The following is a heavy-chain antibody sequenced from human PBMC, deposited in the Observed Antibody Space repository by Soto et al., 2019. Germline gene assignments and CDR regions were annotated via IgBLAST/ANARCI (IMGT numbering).Heavy chain of an antibody. CDR1: GGSISSGNYY. V-gene: IGHV4-30-4*01. J-gene: IGHJ4*02. CDR3: ARDVGPADYGSGKHFDN. Sequence: QVQLQESGPGLVKPSQTLSLTCTVSGGSISSGNYYWTWIRQPPGKGLEWIGYTYYGGSTSYNPSLQSRIAISVDTSKNQFSLRLNSLTAADTAVYFCARDVGPADYGSGKHFDNWGQGTPVTVSS. CDR2: TYYGGST. D-gene: IGHD3-10*01.